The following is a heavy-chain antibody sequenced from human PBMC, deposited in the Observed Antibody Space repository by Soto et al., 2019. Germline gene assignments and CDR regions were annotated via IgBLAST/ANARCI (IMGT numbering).Heavy chain of an antibody. CDR2: IFHSGST. Sequence: QVQLQESGPGLVKPSGTLSLTCAVSSGSISPNNWWHWVRQPPGKGLEWIGEIFHSGSTNYSPSLKSRVTMSVNIFKNQFSLTLSSVTAADRAVYYCARERGTGTYQGFDYWGQGTLVTVSS. J-gene: IGHJ4*02. V-gene: IGHV4-4*02. CDR1: SGSISPNNW. D-gene: IGHD1-26*01. CDR3: ARERGTGTYQGFDY.